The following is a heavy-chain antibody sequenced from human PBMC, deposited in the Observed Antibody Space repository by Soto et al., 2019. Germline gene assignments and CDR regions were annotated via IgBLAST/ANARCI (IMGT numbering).Heavy chain of an antibody. CDR3: TGSSSWYVAPFDY. D-gene: IGHD6-13*01. Sequence: GGSLRLSCTASGFPFGNFLMSWFRQAPGKGMEWVGFIRSQPYGGTAEYAASVKGRFTISRDDSKSIAYLQMNSLKTEDTAVYYCTGSSSWYVAPFDYWGQGTLVTVSS. V-gene: IGHV3-49*03. J-gene: IGHJ4*02. CDR2: IRSQPYGGTA. CDR1: GFPFGNFL.